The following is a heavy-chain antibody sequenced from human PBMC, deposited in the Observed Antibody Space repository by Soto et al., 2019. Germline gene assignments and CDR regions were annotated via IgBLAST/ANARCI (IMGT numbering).Heavy chain of an antibody. CDR3: ARFAATSGINAFDV. CDR2: IYPRDSHT. Sequence: GESLKISCKGSGYSFTSYWIGWVRQMPGKGLEWMGIIYPRDSHTTYSPSFQGQVTISDDKSLNSAFLQWSSLKASDTATYYCARFAATSGINAFDVWGPGTMVTVSS. V-gene: IGHV5-51*01. CDR1: GYSFTSYW. J-gene: IGHJ3*01. D-gene: IGHD1-1*01.